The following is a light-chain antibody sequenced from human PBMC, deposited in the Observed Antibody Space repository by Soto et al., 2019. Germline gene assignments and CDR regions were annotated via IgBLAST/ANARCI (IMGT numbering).Light chain of an antibody. CDR1: SSDVGGYKY. Sequence: QSALTQPASVSGSPGQSITISCTGTSSDVGGYKYVSWYQQHPDKAPKLIIYDVTNRPSGISNRFSGAKSGNTASLTISGLQAEDDADYYCSSYTSSSSDVFGTGTKLTVL. CDR3: SSYTSSSSDV. V-gene: IGLV2-14*01. CDR2: DVT. J-gene: IGLJ1*01.